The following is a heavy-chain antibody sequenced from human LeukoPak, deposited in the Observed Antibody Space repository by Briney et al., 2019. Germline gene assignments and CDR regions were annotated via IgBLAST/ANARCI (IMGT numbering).Heavy chain of an antibody. D-gene: IGHD4-17*01. J-gene: IGHJ3*02. CDR3: ARGNDYGDYADAFDI. CDR2: INHSGST. V-gene: IGHV4-34*01. Sequence: SETLSLTCAVYGGSFSGYYWSWIRQPPGKWLELIGEINHSGSTNYNPSLKSRVTISVDTSKSQFSLKLSSVTAADTAVYYCARGNDYGDYADAFDIWGQGTMVTVSS. CDR1: GGSFSGYY.